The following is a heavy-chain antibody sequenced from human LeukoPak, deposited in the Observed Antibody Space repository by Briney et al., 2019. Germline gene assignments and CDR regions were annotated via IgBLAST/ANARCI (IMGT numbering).Heavy chain of an antibody. CDR3: AKDGSSWYRGPLSWFDP. V-gene: IGHV3-23*01. J-gene: IGHJ5*02. CDR1: GFTFSSYA. CDR2: ISGSGGST. Sequence: GGSLRLSCAASGFTFSSYAMSWVRQAPGKGLEWVSAISGSGGSTYYADSVKSRFTISRGNSKNTLYLQMNSLRAEDTAVYYCAKDGSSWYRGPLSWFDPWGQGTLVTVSS. D-gene: IGHD6-13*01.